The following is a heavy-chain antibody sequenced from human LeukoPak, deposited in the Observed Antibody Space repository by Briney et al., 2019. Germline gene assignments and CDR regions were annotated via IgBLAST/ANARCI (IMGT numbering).Heavy chain of an antibody. D-gene: IGHD3-9*01. Sequence: GGSLRLSCAASGFTFSRYSMSWVRQAPGKGLEWVSSISSSGSYIYYADSVKGRFTISRDNAKNSLYLQMNSLRAEDTAVYYCARADFNSDILTGYYVWGQGTLVTVSS. CDR2: ISSSGSYI. V-gene: IGHV3-21*01. CDR1: GFTFSRYS. J-gene: IGHJ4*02. CDR3: ARADFNSDILTGYYV.